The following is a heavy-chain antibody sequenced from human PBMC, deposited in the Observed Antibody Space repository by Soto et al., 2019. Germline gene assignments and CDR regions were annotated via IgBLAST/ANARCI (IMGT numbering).Heavy chain of an antibody. CDR3: ARDRALGWFDT. CDR2: IKHDGSEK. J-gene: IGHJ5*02. V-gene: IGHV3-7*03. Sequence: GGSLRLSCAASGFIFSTYWMTWVRQAPGKGLEWVANIKHDGSEKYFVDSVKGRFTISRDNAKNSLSLQMNSLGAEDTAVYYCARDRALGWFDTWGQATLVTVSS. D-gene: IGHD3-10*01. CDR1: GFIFSTYW.